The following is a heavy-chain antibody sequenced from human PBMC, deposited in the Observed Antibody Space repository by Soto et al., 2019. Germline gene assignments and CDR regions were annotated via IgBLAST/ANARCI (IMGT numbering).Heavy chain of an antibody. CDR1: GFTFSSYW. V-gene: IGHV3-74*01. CDR2: INSDGSST. Sequence: HPGGSLRLSCAASGFTFSSYWMHWVRQAPGKGLVWVSRINSDGSSTSYADSVKGRFTISRDNAKNALYLQMNSPRAEDTAVYYCARATYGDLDLAEYFQHWGPGTLVTVSS. J-gene: IGHJ1*01. D-gene: IGHD4-17*01. CDR3: ARATYGDLDLAEYFQH.